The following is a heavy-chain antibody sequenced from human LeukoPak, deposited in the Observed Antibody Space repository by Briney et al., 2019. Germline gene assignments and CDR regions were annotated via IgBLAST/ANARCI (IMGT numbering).Heavy chain of an antibody. CDR2: IYSGGST. CDR3: ATTFGGAYTAFDY. Sequence: GGSLRLSCAASGFTVSGNYMTWVRQSPGKGLEWVSVIYSGGSTYYADSLKGRFTIPRDNSKNTLYLQMSSLRAEDTAVYYCATTFGGAYTAFDYWGQGALVTVSS. V-gene: IGHV3-66*01. CDR1: GFTVSGNY. D-gene: IGHD2/OR15-2a*01. J-gene: IGHJ4*02.